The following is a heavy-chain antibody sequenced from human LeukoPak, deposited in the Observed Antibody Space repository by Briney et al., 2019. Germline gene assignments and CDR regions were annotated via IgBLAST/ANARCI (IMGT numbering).Heavy chain of an antibody. CDR1: GFTFSSYE. J-gene: IGHJ4*02. D-gene: IGHD2-15*01. V-gene: IGHV3-48*03. CDR2: ISSSGSTI. Sequence: GGSLRLSCAASGFTFSSYEMNWVRQAPGKGLEWVSYISSSGSTIYYADSVKGRFTISRDNAKNSLYLQMNSLRAEDTAVYYCARGYCSSGSCYSSKYYFDYWGQGTLVTVSS. CDR3: ARGYCSSGSCYSSKYYFDY.